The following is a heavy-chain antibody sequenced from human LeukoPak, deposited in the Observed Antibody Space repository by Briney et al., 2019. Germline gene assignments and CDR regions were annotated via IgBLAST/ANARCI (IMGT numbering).Heavy chain of an antibody. CDR1: GGTFSSYA. D-gene: IGHD3-22*01. Sequence: SVKVFCKASGGTFSSYAISWVRQAPGQGLEWMGRIIPIFGTANYAQKFQGRVTITADKSTSTAYMELSSLRSEDTAVYYCARSPHYYDSSGYWDYWGQGTLVTVSS. V-gene: IGHV1-69*06. CDR3: ARSPHYYDSSGYWDY. J-gene: IGHJ4*02. CDR2: IIPIFGTA.